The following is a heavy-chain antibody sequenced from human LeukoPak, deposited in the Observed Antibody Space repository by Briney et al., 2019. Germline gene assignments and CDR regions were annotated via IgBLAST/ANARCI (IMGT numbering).Heavy chain of an antibody. Sequence: SETLSLTCTVSGVSISSYYWTWIRQPPGKGLEWIGYIYYSGSTNYNPSLKSRVTISVDTSKNQVSLRLSSVTAADTAVYYCARASSRDGYPSWGQGTLVTVSS. V-gene: IGHV4-59*01. J-gene: IGHJ4*02. CDR2: IYYSGST. D-gene: IGHD5-24*01. CDR3: ARASSRDGYPS. CDR1: GVSISSYY.